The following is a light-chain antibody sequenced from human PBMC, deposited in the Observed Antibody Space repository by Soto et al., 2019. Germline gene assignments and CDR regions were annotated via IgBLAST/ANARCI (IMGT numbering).Light chain of an antibody. Sequence: DIVMTQSPDSLAVSLGERATINCKSSQSVLYSSNNKNYLAWYQQSPGPPPKLLIYWASTRQSGVPDRFSGSGSGTDFNLTITSLQAEDVAVYYCQQYESTPPTFGQGTKLQIK. CDR2: WAS. J-gene: IGKJ2*01. CDR1: QSVLYSSNNKNY. CDR3: QQYESTPPT. V-gene: IGKV4-1*01.